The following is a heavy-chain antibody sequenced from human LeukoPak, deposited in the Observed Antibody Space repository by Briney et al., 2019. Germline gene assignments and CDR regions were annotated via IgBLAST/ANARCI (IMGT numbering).Heavy chain of an antibody. CDR3: VRAATVVSRFDY. Sequence: SETLSLTCTVSGGSISNYYWSWIRQSAGKGLEWIGRIYAGGTANYNPSLKSRVTMSGDTSKNQLSLKLSSVTAADTAVYYCVRAATVVSRFDYWGQGTLVTASS. CDR1: GGSISNYY. V-gene: IGHV4-4*07. CDR2: IYAGGTA. J-gene: IGHJ4*02. D-gene: IGHD2-21*01.